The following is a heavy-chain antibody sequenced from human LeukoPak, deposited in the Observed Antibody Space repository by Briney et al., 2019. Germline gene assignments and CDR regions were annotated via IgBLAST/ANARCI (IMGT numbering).Heavy chain of an antibody. CDR3: ARDIGPVAAYFDY. Sequence: GSVKVSCKASGYTFTGYYMHWVRQAPGQGLEWMGWINPNSGGTNNAQKFQGRVTMTRDASISTAYMELSGLKSDDTAVYYCARDIGPVAAYFDYWGQGTLVTVSS. J-gene: IGHJ4*02. CDR1: GYTFTGYY. D-gene: IGHD6-19*01. V-gene: IGHV1-2*02. CDR2: INPNSGGT.